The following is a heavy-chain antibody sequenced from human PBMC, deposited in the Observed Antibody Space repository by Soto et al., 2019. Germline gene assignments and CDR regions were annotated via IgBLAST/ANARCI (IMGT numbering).Heavy chain of an antibody. D-gene: IGHD1-1*01. CDR1: GFSVSAYT. CDR2: ISSDGNHK. J-gene: IGHJ4*02. Sequence: QVQLVESGGGVVQPGRSLRLSCAASGFSVSAYTVHWVRQAPGKGLEWVAVISSDGNHKYYTDSVKGRFAISRDTSTNTVFLQMDSLGLEDTAVYYCARWEQPLFEYWGLGTLVTVSS. CDR3: ARWEQPLFEY. V-gene: IGHV3-30*09.